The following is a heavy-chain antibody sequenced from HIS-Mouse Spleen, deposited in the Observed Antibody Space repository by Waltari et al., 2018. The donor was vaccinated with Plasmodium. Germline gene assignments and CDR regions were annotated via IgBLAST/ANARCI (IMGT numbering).Heavy chain of an antibody. D-gene: IGHD7-27*01. CDR1: GFTVSSNY. V-gene: IGHV3-53*01. CDR3: ARETRTGEDAFDI. J-gene: IGHJ3*02. CDR2: IYSGGST. Sequence: EVQLVESGGGLIQPGGSLRLSCAASGFTVSSNYMSWVRQAPGKGLEWVSVIYSGGSTYYADSVKGRFTISRDNSKNTLYLQMNSLRAEDTAVYYCARETRTGEDAFDIWGQGTMVTVSS.